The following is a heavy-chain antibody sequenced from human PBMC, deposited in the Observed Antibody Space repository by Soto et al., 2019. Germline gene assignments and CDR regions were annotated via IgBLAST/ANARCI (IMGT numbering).Heavy chain of an antibody. Sequence: EVQLLESGGDLVQPGGSLRLSCAASGFTFSSYAMGWVRQAPGSGLEWVSAIDGSGGDRSLADSVKGRFTISRDNSKNTLYMQMDRLRVEDTAIYFCAKEIVAGAYVETSAFDLWGQGTLVTVSS. CDR2: IDGSGGDR. CDR1: GFTFSSYA. CDR3: AKEIVAGAYVETSAFDL. J-gene: IGHJ4*02. D-gene: IGHD3-22*01. V-gene: IGHV3-23*01.